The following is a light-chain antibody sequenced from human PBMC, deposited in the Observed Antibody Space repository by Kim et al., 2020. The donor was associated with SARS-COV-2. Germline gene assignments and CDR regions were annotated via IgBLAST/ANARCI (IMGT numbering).Light chain of an antibody. Sequence: QSALTQPPSASGSPEQSLTISCTGTSSDVGGYNYVSWYQQHPGKAPKLIIYDVNKRPSGVPDRFSGSKSGNTASLTVSGLQAEDEADYYCSSYAVGHNYVFGTGTKVTV. CDR3: SSYAVGHNYV. V-gene: IGLV2-8*01. J-gene: IGLJ1*01. CDR1: SSDVGGYNY. CDR2: DVN.